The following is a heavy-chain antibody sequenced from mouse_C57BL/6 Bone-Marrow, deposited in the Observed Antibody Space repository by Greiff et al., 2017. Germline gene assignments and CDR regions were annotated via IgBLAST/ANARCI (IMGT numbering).Heavy chain of an antibody. D-gene: IGHD3-3*01. CDR1: GFTFTGYY. CDR3: ASYGGWDYAMDY. J-gene: IGHJ4*01. Sequence: EVQLQEPGGGLVQPGGSLSLSCAASGFTFTGYYMSWVRQPPGKALEWLGFIRNKANGYTTEYSASVKGRFTISRDNSQSILYRQMNALRAEDSATYYCASYGGWDYAMDYWGQGTSVTVSS. CDR2: IRNKANGYTT. V-gene: IGHV7-3*01.